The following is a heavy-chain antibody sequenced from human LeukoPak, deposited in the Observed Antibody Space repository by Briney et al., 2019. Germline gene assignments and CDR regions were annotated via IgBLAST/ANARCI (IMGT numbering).Heavy chain of an antibody. D-gene: IGHD4-17*01. CDR3: TRDPEHGGDYIPGFDY. Sequence: GGSLRLSCAVSGFTFSNYWMTWVRQAPGKGLQWVANIKQDGSDKYYVDSVKGRFTISRDNAKNSLYLQMNSLRAEDTAVYYCTRDPEHGGDYIPGFDYWGQGTLVTVSS. J-gene: IGHJ4*02. CDR2: IKQDGSDK. CDR1: GFTFSNYW. V-gene: IGHV3-7*01.